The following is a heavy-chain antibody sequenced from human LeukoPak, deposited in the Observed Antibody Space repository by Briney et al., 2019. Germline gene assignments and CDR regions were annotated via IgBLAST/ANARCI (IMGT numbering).Heavy chain of an antibody. V-gene: IGHV3-21*01. CDR1: GFTFSSYS. J-gene: IGHJ5*02. CDR2: ISSSSSYI. Sequence: GGSLRLSCAASGFTFSSYSMNWVRQAPGKGLEWVSSISSSSSYIYYADSVKGRFTISRDNAKNSLYLQTNSLRAEDTAVYYCARGYCTNCVCYLPWFDPWGQGTLVTVSS. CDR3: ARGYCTNCVCYLPWFDP. D-gene: IGHD2-8*01.